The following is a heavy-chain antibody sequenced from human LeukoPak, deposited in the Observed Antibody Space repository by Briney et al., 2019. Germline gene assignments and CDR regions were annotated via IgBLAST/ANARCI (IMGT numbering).Heavy chain of an antibody. CDR2: INSDGSST. CDR1: GFTFSSYW. D-gene: IGHD6-13*01. Sequence: GGSLRPSCAASGFTFSSYWMHWVRQAPGKGLVWVSRINSDGSSTSYADSVKGRFTISRDNAKNSLYLQMNSLRAEDTAVYYCARELIAALDYGMDVWGQGTTVTVSS. J-gene: IGHJ6*02. V-gene: IGHV3-74*01. CDR3: ARELIAALDYGMDV.